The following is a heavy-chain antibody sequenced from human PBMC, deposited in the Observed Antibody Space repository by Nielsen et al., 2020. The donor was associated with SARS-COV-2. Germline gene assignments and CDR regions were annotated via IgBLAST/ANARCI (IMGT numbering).Heavy chain of an antibody. CDR3: ARDFGYYYDSSGYVDY. D-gene: IGHD3-22*01. J-gene: IGHJ4*02. CDR1: GGSISSSSYY. Sequence: SETLSLTCTVSGGSISSSSYYWGWIRQPPGKGLEWIGSIYYSGSTYYNPSLKSRVTISVDTSKNQFSLKLSSVTAADTAVYYCARDFGYYYDSSGYVDYWGQGTLVTVSS. CDR2: IYYSGST. V-gene: IGHV4-39*07.